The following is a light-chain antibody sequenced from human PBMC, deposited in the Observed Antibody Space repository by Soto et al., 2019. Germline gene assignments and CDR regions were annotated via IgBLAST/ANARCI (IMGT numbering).Light chain of an antibody. V-gene: IGKV3-15*01. J-gene: IGKJ4*01. CDR1: QSVTNN. Sequence: EIVMTQSPASLSVSPGGRATLSCKASQSVTNNLAWYQQKPGQAPRLLIYGASARATGIPARFSGSGSGTDFTFTISSLQPEDIATYYCQQYDNLPLTFGGGTKVEIK. CDR2: GAS. CDR3: QQYDNLPLT.